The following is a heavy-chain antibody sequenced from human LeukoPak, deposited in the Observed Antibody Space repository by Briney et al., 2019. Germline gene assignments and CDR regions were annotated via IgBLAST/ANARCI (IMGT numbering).Heavy chain of an antibody. D-gene: IGHD6-19*01. Sequence: GGSLRLSCAASGFTVGLYWMSWVRRAPGKGLEWVANINQDGSENYSVDSVKGRFTISRDNAKSSLYLQMNSLRVEDTAVYYCARNPQWLSYSMDVWGQGATVTVSS. CDR3: ARNPQWLSYSMDV. CDR1: GFTVGLYW. CDR2: INQDGSEN. V-gene: IGHV3-7*01. J-gene: IGHJ6*02.